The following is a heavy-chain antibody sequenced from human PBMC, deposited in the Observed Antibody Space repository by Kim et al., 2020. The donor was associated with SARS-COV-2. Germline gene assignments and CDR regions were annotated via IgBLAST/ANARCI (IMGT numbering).Heavy chain of an antibody. J-gene: IGHJ4*02. D-gene: IGHD2-2*02. CDR3: ARGAISSTGRLDD. V-gene: IGHV1-18*01. CDR1: GYTFSDFG. CDR2: ISTYNGNT. Sequence: ASVKVSCKTSGYTFSDFGITWVRQVPGQGLEWMGWISTYNGNTNYVQKLQGRLTMAADTSTSTSYMELSSLTSDDTAVYFCARGAISSTGRLDDWGQGTLVTGSS.